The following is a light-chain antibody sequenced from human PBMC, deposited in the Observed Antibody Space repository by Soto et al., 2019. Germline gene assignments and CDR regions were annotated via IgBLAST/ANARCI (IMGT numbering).Light chain of an antibody. J-gene: IGKJ4*01. CDR2: AAS. Sequence: DIQLTQSPSFLSASVGDRVTITCRASQGISSNLAWYQQKPGKAPKLLIHAASTLQSGVPSRFSSSGSGTEFTLTISSLQSEDFATYYCQQLNSYPLTFGGGTKVEIK. V-gene: IGKV1-9*01. CDR3: QQLNSYPLT. CDR1: QGISSN.